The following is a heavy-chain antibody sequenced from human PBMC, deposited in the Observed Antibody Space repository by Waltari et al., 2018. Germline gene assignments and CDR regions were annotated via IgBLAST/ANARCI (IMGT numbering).Heavy chain of an antibody. CDR1: GGSISSPHFF. Sequence: QVQLQESGPGLVKPSQTLSLTCTVSGGSISSPHFFRSWIRQPARKGLQWIGRISSGGDTNYNPSLKSRVTISLDTSKNQFSLTLTSVTAADTAVYFCARGGYWGQGTQVTVSS. CDR3: ARGGY. J-gene: IGHJ4*02. V-gene: IGHV4-61*02. CDR2: ISSGGDT.